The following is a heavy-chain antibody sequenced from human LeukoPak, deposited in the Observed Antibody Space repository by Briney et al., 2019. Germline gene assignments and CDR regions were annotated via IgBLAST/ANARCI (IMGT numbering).Heavy chain of an antibody. Sequence: SETLSLTCTVSGVSISSGDYYWSWLRQPPGKGLEWIGYIYYSGSTNYNPSLKSRVTISVDTSKNQFSLKLSSVTAADTAVYYCARISSGWYVGGSDDYWGQGTLVTVSS. CDR3: ARISSGWYVGGSDDY. D-gene: IGHD6-19*01. CDR1: GVSISSGDYY. J-gene: IGHJ4*02. V-gene: IGHV4-61*08. CDR2: IYYSGST.